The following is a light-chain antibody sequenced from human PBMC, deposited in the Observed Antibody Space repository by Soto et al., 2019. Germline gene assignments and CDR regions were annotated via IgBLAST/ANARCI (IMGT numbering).Light chain of an antibody. CDR2: KAS. CDR3: QQYNDYSWT. J-gene: IGKJ1*01. V-gene: IGKV1-5*03. CDR1: QSISIW. Sequence: DIQMTQSPSTLSASVGDRVAISCRASQSISIWLAWYQQKPGKAPKLLIYKASSLESGVPSRFSGSGSGTEFTLTISSLQPDDFATYYCQQYNDYSWTFGQGTKGEIK.